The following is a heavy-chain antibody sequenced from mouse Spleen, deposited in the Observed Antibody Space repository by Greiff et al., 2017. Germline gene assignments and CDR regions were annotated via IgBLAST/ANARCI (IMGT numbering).Heavy chain of an antibody. CDR3: ARYNYYGSSRYWYFDV. D-gene: IGHD1-1*01. J-gene: IGHJ1*03. CDR2: IYPGDGDT. V-gene: IGHV1-82*01. Sequence: QVQLQQSGPELVKPGASVKISCKASGYAFSSSWMNWVKQRPGKGLEWIGRIYPGDGDTNYNGKFKGKATLTADKSSSTAYMQLSSLTSEDSAVYFCARYNYYGSSRYWYFDVWGTGTTVTVSS. CDR1: GYAFSSSW.